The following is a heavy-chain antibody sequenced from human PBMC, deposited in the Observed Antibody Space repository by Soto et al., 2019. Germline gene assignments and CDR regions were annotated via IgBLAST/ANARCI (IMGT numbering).Heavy chain of an antibody. V-gene: IGHV1-8*01. CDR2: IKPNSGNT. Sequence: QVQLVQSGAEVTKPGASVKVSCKASGYIFTSYDINWVRQAPGQGLECLGWIKPNSGNTGYVQTFQGRVTMTRNTPINTAYMELNSLRYEGTPVYYCARGIKYGDYSRWFDPWGHGTLVTVSS. J-gene: IGHJ5*02. D-gene: IGHD4-17*01. CDR1: GYIFTSYD. CDR3: ARGIKYGDYSRWFDP.